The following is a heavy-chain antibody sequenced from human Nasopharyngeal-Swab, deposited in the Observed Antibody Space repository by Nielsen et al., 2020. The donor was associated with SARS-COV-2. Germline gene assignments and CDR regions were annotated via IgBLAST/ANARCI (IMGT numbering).Heavy chain of an antibody. CDR2: ISYDGSNK. D-gene: IGHD6-19*01. CDR3: ARAVAGIPHY. V-gene: IGHV3-30-3*01. Sequence: GESLKISCAASGFTFSSYAMHWVRQAPGKGLEWVAVISYDGSNKYYADSVKGRFTISRDNSKNTLYLQMNSLRAEDTAVYYCARAVAGIPHYWGQGTLVTVSS. J-gene: IGHJ4*02. CDR1: GFTFSSYA.